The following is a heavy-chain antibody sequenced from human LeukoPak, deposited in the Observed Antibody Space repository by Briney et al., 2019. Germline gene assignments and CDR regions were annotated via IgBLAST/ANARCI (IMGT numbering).Heavy chain of an antibody. D-gene: IGHD3-10*01. CDR3: ARVDYGSGSYDNWFDP. CDR1: GFTFSRYW. Sequence: PGGSLRLSCAASGFTFSRYWMTWVRQAPGKGLEWVANIKQDGSEKYYVDSVKGRFTISRDNAKNSLYLQMNSLRGEDTAVYYCARVDYGSGSYDNWFDPWGQGILVTVSS. V-gene: IGHV3-7*01. J-gene: IGHJ5*02. CDR2: IKQDGSEK.